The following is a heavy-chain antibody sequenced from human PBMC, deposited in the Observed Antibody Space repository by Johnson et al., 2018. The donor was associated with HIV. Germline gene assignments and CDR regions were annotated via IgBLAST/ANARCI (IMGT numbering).Heavy chain of an antibody. J-gene: IGHJ3*02. V-gene: IGHV3-30-3*01. Sequence: QVQLVEFGGGVVQPGTSMRLSCAASGLNFSDYSMHWVRQAPGKGLEWMAIISFDGSSKYYADSVKGRFTISRDNSNNTLYLQMNSLRAEDTAVYYCARDLETSGWYQGTFDIWGQGTMVTVSS. CDR3: ARDLETSGWYQGTFDI. CDR1: GLNFSDYS. D-gene: IGHD6-19*01. CDR2: ISFDGSSK.